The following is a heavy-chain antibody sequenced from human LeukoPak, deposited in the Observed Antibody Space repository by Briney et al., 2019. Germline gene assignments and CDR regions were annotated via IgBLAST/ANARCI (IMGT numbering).Heavy chain of an antibody. V-gene: IGHV1-69*05. Sequence: SVKVSCKASGGTFSSYAISWVRQAPGQGLEWMGRIIPIFGTANYAQKFQGRVTITTDESTSTAYMELSSLRSEDAAVYYCARDHSSWLRFGTLYWYFDLWGRGTLVTVSS. D-gene: IGHD5-12*01. CDR1: GGTFSSYA. CDR2: IIPIFGTA. CDR3: ARDHSSWLRFGTLYWYFDL. J-gene: IGHJ2*01.